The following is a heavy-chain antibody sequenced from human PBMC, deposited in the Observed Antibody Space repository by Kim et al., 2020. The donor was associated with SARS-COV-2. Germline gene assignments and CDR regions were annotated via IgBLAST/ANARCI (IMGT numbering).Heavy chain of an antibody. CDR2: INPNSGGT. Sequence: ASVKVSCKASGYTFTGYYMHWVRQAPGQGLEWMGWINPNSGGTNYAQKFQGRVTMTRDTSISTAYMELSRLRSDDTAVYYCARQYSSGWGSWFDPWGQGTLVTVSS. V-gene: IGHV1-2*02. D-gene: IGHD6-19*01. CDR1: GYTFTGYY. J-gene: IGHJ5*02. CDR3: ARQYSSGWGSWFDP.